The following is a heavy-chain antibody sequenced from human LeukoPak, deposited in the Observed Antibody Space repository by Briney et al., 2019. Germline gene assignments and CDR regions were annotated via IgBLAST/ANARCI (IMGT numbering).Heavy chain of an antibody. D-gene: IGHD6-19*01. Sequence: SETLSLTCAVYGGSFSGYYWSWIRQPPGKGLEWIGEINHSGSTNYNPSLKSRVTISVDTSKNQFSLKLSSVTAADTAVYYCARVFEYSSGWYGNWFDPWGQGTLVTVSS. CDR3: ARVFEYSSGWYGNWFDP. CDR2: INHSGST. CDR1: GGSFSGYY. V-gene: IGHV4-34*01. J-gene: IGHJ5*02.